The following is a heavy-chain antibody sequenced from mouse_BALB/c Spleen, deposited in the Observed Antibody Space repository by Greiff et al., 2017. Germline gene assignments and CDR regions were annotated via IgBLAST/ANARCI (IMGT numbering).Heavy chain of an antibody. CDR1: GYTFTSYT. CDR3: ARSSTGKSFAY. J-gene: IGHJ3*01. CDR2: INPSSGYT. V-gene: IGHV1-4*02. D-gene: IGHD4-1*02. Sequence: VQLQQSAAELARPGASVKMSCKASGYTFTSYTMHWVKQRPGQGLEWIGYINPSSGYTEYNQKFKDKTTLTADKSSSTAYMQLSSLTSEDSAVYYCARSSTGKSFAYWGQGTLVTVSA.